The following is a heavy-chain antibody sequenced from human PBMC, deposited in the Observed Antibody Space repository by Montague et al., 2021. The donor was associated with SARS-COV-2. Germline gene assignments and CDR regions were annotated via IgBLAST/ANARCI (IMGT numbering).Heavy chain of an antibody. V-gene: IGHV4-61*01. Sequence: SETLSLTCAVSGGSVSSGSYYWSWIRQPPGKGLQSIGYIYYTGSTXYXPSLQSRVTISVDSSKNQFSVRLSSVTAADTAVYYCARISGITSWYYDYWGQGTLVTVSS. CDR3: ARISGITSWYYDY. CDR2: IYYTGST. D-gene: IGHD1-14*01. CDR1: GGSVSSGSYY. J-gene: IGHJ4*02.